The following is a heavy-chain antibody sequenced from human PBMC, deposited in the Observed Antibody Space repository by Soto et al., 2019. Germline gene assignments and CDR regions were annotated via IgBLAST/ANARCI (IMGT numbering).Heavy chain of an antibody. CDR1: GGSISSYY. D-gene: IGHD6-6*01. CDR3: ARGDRSSSGWFDP. J-gene: IGHJ5*02. V-gene: IGHV4-59*01. Sequence: SETLSLTCTVSGGSISSYYWSWIRQPPGKGLEWIGYIYYSGSTNYNPSLKSRVTISVDTSKNQFSLKLSSVTAADTAVYYCARGDRSSSGWFDPWGQGTLVTLSS. CDR2: IYYSGST.